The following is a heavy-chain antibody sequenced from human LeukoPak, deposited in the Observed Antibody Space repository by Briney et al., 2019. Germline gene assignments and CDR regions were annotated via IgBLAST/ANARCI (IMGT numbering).Heavy chain of an antibody. D-gene: IGHD6-13*01. V-gene: IGHV4-4*07. CDR3: ARDSLVHPNRWFDP. CDR2: IYTSGST. J-gene: IGHJ5*02. Sequence: ASETLSLTYTVSGGSISSDYWSWIRQPDGKGLEWIGRIYTSGSTNYNPSLKSRVSMSVDTSTNQFSLKLSSVTAADTAVYYCARDSLVHPNRWFDPWGQGTLVIVSS. CDR1: GGSISSDY.